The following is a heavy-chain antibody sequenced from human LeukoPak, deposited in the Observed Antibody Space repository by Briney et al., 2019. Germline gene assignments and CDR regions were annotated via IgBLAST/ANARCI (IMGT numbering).Heavy chain of an antibody. J-gene: IGHJ4*02. V-gene: IGHV4-59*01. CDR2: IYNSGST. D-gene: IGHD1-7*01. CDR1: GVSISIYY. Sequence: SETLSLTCTVSGVSISIYYWSWVRQPPGKGLEWIGYIYNSGSTIYNPSLKSRATISADTSKNQFSLQLSSVTAADTAVYYCVRDRELNYWGQGIQVTVSS. CDR3: VRDRELNY.